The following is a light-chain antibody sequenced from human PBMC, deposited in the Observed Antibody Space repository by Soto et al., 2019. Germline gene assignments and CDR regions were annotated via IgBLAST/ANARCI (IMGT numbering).Light chain of an antibody. CDR1: NSNIGAGYD. V-gene: IGLV1-40*01. CDR2: GYY. CDR3: KSYDSGLIGLV. Sequence: QSVMTQPPSVSGAPGQRVTIACTGNNSNIGAGYDVHWYRRFPGATHTRLLSGYYNRPSGVPDRISGSKSGTSVSLAITELKAEDEADYYCKSYDSGLIGLVFGTGTKLTV. J-gene: IGLJ2*01.